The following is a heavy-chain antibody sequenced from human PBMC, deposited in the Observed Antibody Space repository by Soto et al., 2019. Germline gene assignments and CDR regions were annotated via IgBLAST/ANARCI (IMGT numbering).Heavy chain of an antibody. CDR1: GYTFTSYG. CDR2: ISAYNGNT. Sequence: ASVKVSCKASGYTFTSYGISWVRQAPGQGLEWMGWISAYNGNTNYAQKLQGGVTMTTDTSTSTAYMELRSLRSDDTAVYYCASLEAIRKGYSSGWRENWYFDLWGRGTLVTVSS. D-gene: IGHD6-19*01. J-gene: IGHJ2*01. V-gene: IGHV1-18*01. CDR3: ASLEAIRKGYSSGWRENWYFDL.